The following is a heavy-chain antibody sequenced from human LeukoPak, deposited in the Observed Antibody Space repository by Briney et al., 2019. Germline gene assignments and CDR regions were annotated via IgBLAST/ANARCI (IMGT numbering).Heavy chain of an antibody. D-gene: IGHD6-19*01. J-gene: IGHJ4*02. Sequence: PSETLSLTCTVSGGSISSSSYYWGWIRPPPGKGLEWIGSIYYSGSTYYNPSLKSRVTISVDTSKNQFSLKLSSVTAADTAVYYCARSLKISSGWFHNFDYWGQGTLVTVSS. CDR2: IYYSGST. CDR3: ARSLKISSGWFHNFDY. CDR1: GGSISSSSYY. V-gene: IGHV4-39*01.